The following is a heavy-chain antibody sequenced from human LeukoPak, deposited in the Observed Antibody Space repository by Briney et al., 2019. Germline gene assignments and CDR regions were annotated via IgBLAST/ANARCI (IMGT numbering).Heavy chain of an antibody. CDR1: GGSFSDYY. V-gene: IGHV4-34*01. CDR2: LNHGGST. CDR3: ARGDWYFDL. Sequence: SETLSLTCAVYGGSFSDYYWSWIRQPPGKGLEWIGELNHGGSTNYNPSLKSRVSIFVDTSKNQFSLKLSSVTAADTAVYYCARGDWYFDLWGRGTLVTVSS. J-gene: IGHJ2*01.